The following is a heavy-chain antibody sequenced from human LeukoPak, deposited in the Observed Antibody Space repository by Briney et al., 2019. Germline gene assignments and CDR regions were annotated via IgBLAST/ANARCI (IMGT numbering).Heavy chain of an antibody. CDR1: GYTFTSYG. J-gene: IGHJ4*02. V-gene: IGHV1-18*01. CDR2: ISAYNGNT. D-gene: IGHD3-10*01. Sequence: ASVKVSCKASGYTFTSYGISWVRQAPGQGLEWMGWISAYNGNTNYAQKLQGRVTMTRDMSTSTVYMELSSLRSEDTAVYYCARENGSGSYYKGGYFDYWGQGTLVTVSS. CDR3: ARENGSGSYYKGGYFDY.